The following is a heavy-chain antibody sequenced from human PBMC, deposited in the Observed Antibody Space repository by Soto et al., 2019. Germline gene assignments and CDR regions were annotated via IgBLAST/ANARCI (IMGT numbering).Heavy chain of an antibody. CDR2: ISYDGSNK. Sequence: QVQLVESGGGVVQPGRSLRLSCAASGFTFSSYAMHWVRQAPGKGLEWVAVISYDGSNKYYADSVKGRFTNSRDNSKNTGYVQVNSLRAEDTAVYYGARDGGWHWLGNWFDPWGQGTLVTASS. CDR3: ARDGGWHWLGNWFDP. CDR1: GFTFSSYA. J-gene: IGHJ5*02. D-gene: IGHD6-19*01. V-gene: IGHV3-30-3*01.